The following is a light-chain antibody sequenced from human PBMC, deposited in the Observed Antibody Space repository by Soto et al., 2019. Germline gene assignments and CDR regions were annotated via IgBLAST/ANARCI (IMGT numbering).Light chain of an antibody. J-gene: IGKJ1*01. CDR3: VQALQSPPWT. Sequence: DIVVTQSPLTLPVTPGETASISCRSSHSLLHSNGYNYLDWYLQKPGQSPQLLIYLGSNRASGVPDRFSGSGSGTDFTLKISRVEAEDVGVYYCVQALQSPPWTFGQGTKVDIK. CDR2: LGS. CDR1: HSLLHSNGYNY. V-gene: IGKV2-28*01.